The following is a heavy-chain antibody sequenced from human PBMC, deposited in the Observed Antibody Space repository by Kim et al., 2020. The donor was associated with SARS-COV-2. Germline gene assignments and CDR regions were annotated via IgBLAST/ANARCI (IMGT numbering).Heavy chain of an antibody. V-gene: IGHV3-7*01. CDR1: GFTFSSYW. J-gene: IGHJ4*02. CDR2: IKQDGSEK. CDR3: ARADAYNWNYGGWGY. Sequence: GGSLRLSCAASGFTFSSYWMSWVRQAPGKGLEWVANIKQDGSEKYYVDSVKGRFTISRDNAKNSLYLQMNSLRAEDTAVYYCARADAYNWNYGGWGYWGQGTLVTVSS. D-gene: IGHD1-7*01.